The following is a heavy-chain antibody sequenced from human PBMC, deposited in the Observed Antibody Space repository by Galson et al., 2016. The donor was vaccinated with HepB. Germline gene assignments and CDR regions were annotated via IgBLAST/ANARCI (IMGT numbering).Heavy chain of an antibody. V-gene: IGHV3-21*01. D-gene: IGHD1-7*01. J-gene: IGHJ4*03. CDR2: ISTSSSPI. Sequence: SLRLSCAASGITFNTYNMVWVRQAPGKGLEWVSYISTSSSPISYRDSVKGRFTISRDNTKNSLYLQLNSLRAEDMAVYYCARIIKTGTTSHFDYWGQGTTVTVSS. CDR3: ARIIKTGTTSHFDY. CDR1: GITFNTYN.